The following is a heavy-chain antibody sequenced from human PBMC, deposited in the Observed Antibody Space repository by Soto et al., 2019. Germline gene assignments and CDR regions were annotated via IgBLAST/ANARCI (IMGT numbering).Heavy chain of an antibody. CDR3: ARDLRTVAGIYYYYYGMDV. V-gene: IGHV1-18*01. Sequence: ASVKVSGKASGYTFPSYGINWVRQAPGQGLEWMGWINTYNGNTNYAQEFQGRVTMTTDTSTSTVYMELRSLRSDDTAVYYCARDLRTVAGIYYYYYGMDVWGQGTTVTVSS. CDR2: INTYNGNT. J-gene: IGHJ6*02. CDR1: GYTFPSYG. D-gene: IGHD6-19*01.